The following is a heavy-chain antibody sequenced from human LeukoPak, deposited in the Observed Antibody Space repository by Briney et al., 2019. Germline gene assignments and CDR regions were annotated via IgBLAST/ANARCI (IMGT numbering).Heavy chain of an antibody. CDR2: ISGSGGST. J-gene: IGHJ4*02. CDR3: AKSIPKYSSGWYPPLDY. Sequence: GGSLRLSCAASGFTVSNNYFSWVRQAPGKGLEWVSAISGSGGSTYYADSVKGRFTISRDNSKNTLYLQMNSLRAEDTAVYYCAKSIPKYSSGWYPPLDYWGQGTLVTVSS. D-gene: IGHD6-19*01. CDR1: GFTVSNNY. V-gene: IGHV3-23*01.